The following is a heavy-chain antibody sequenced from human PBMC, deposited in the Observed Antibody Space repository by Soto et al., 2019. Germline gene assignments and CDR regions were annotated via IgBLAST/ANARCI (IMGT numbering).Heavy chain of an antibody. CDR3: ARDCYSGYDRSGCNAFDI. D-gene: IGHD5-12*01. Sequence: ASVKVSCKASGGTFSSYAISWVRQAPGQGLEWMGGIIPIFGTANYAQKFQGRVTITADKSTSTAYMELSSLRPEDTAVYYCARDCYSGYDRSGCNAFDIWGQGTMVTVS. CDR2: IIPIFGTA. V-gene: IGHV1-69*06. J-gene: IGHJ3*02. CDR1: GGTFSSYA.